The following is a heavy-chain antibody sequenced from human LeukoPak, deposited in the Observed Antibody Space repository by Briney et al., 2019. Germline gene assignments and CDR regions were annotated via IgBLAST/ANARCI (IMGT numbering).Heavy chain of an antibody. Sequence: PSETLSLTCAVYGGSFRGYYWSWIRQPPGKGLEWIGEINHSGSTNYNPSLKSRVTISVDTSKNQFSLKLSSVTAADTAVYYCARGGLYDSSGYYYAYWGQGTLVTVSS. D-gene: IGHD3-22*01. J-gene: IGHJ4*02. CDR1: GGSFRGYY. V-gene: IGHV4-34*01. CDR3: ARGGLYDSSGYYYAY. CDR2: INHSGST.